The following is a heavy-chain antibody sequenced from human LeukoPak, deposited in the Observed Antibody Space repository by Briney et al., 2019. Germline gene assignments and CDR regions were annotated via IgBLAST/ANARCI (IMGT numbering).Heavy chain of an antibody. Sequence: GGSLRLSCAASGFTFRNYWMSWVRQAPAKGLEWVANINQDGSEKHYVASVKGRLTISRAKAKNSLYLQMNSRRAEDTAVYYCAGGIAVAGKDWGQGTLVTVSS. CDR3: AGGIAVAGKD. J-gene: IGHJ4*02. CDR2: INQDGSEK. V-gene: IGHV3-7*01. D-gene: IGHD6-19*01. CDR1: GFTFRNYW.